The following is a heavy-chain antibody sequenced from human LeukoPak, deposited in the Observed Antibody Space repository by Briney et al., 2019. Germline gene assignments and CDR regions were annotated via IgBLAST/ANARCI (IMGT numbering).Heavy chain of an antibody. J-gene: IGHJ2*01. Sequence: PSETLSLTCTVSGGSISSYYWSWIRQPPGKGLEWIGYIYYSGSTNYNPSLKSRVTISVDTSKNQFSLKLSSVTAADTAVYYCARAKQQLALWYFDLWGRGTLVTVSS. D-gene: IGHD6-13*01. CDR3: ARAKQQLALWYFDL. CDR2: IYYSGST. CDR1: GGSISSYY. V-gene: IGHV4-59*01.